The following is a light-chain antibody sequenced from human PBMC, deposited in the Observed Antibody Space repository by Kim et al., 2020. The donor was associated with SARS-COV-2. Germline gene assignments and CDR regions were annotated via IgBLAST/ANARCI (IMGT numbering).Light chain of an antibody. V-gene: IGKV1-5*01. CDR3: QEYKSDSLT. CDR1: QSINIW. CDR2: DAS. Sequence: DIQMTQSPSTLSTSVGDRVTITCRASQSINIWLAWYQQKPGKAPNLLIYDASILESGVPSRFSGSGSGTQFTLTISSLQPDDFATYYCQEYKSDSLTFGQGTKVDIK. J-gene: IGKJ1*01.